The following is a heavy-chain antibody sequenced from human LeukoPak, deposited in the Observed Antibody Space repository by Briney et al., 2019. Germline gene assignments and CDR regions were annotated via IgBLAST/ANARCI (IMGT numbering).Heavy chain of an antibody. V-gene: IGHV3-9*03. D-gene: IGHD4-17*01. J-gene: IGHJ3*02. CDR3: AKDIYGDYRSGAFDI. CDR2: ISWNSGSI. CDR1: GFTFDDYA. Sequence: GRSLRLSCAASGFTFDDYAMHWVRQAPGKGLEGVSGISWNSGSIVYADSVKGRFTISRDNAKNSLYLQMNSLRAEDMALYYCAKDIYGDYRSGAFDIWGQGTMVTVSS.